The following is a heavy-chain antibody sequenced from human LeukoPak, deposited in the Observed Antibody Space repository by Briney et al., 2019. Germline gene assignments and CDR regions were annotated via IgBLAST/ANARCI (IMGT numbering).Heavy chain of an antibody. CDR3: ARRADSYWFFDY. Sequence: GASVKVSCKAFGYTFTGYYMHWVRQAPGQGLEWMGWINPNSGDTNYAQKFQGRVTMTRDTSISTAYLDLSSLKSDDTAVYYCARRADSYWFFDYWGQGTLVTVSS. CDR2: INPNSGDT. CDR1: GYTFTGYY. V-gene: IGHV1-2*02. J-gene: IGHJ4*02. D-gene: IGHD1-26*01.